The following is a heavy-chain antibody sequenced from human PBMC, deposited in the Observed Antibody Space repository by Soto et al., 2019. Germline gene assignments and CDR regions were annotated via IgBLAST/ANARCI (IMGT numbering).Heavy chain of an antibody. Sequence: GGSLRLSCAASGFTFSSYWMHWARQAPGKGLVWVSRINSDGSSTSYADSVKGRFTISRDDAKNTLYLQMNSLRAEDTAVYYCARGGFYDILTGLFDYWGQGTLVTVSS. CDR1: GFTFSSYW. CDR2: INSDGSST. D-gene: IGHD3-9*01. V-gene: IGHV3-74*01. CDR3: ARGGFYDILTGLFDY. J-gene: IGHJ4*02.